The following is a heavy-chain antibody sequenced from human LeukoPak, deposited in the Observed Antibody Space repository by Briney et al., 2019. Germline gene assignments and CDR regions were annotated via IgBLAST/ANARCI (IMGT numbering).Heavy chain of an antibody. D-gene: IGHD3-22*01. J-gene: IGHJ3*02. V-gene: IGHV3-23*01. CDR2: IRISGDSI. Sequence: GGSLRLSCAASGFTFTTYSMGWVRQAPGRGLEWISSIRISGDSIYYASSAKGRFTISRDDSKNTLYLQMNGLRDEDTTVYYCAADYYDSSGLDAFDIWGQGTMVTVSS. CDR3: AADYYDSSGLDAFDI. CDR1: GFTFTTYS.